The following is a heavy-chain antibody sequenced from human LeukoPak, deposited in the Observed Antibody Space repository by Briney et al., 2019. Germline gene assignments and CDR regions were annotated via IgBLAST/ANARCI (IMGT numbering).Heavy chain of an antibody. CDR3: ARGITRDYAFDI. J-gene: IGHJ3*02. Sequence: SETLSLTCTVSGGSISTYYWNWIRQPPGKGLEWIGYVYYSGRTNYNPSLKSRVTISVDTSKNQFSLKLSSVTAADTAVYYCARGITRDYAFDIWGQGTMVTVSS. CDR1: GGSISTYY. CDR2: VYYSGRT. D-gene: IGHD4-11*01. V-gene: IGHV4-59*01.